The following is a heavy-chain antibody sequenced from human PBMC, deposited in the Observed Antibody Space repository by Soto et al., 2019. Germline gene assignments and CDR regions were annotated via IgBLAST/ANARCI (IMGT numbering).Heavy chain of an antibody. Sequence: QLQLQESGSGLVKPSQTLSLTCAVSGGSISSGGYSWSWIRQPPGKGLEWIGYIYHSGSTYYNPSLKSRVTISVDRSKYQFSLKVSSVTAADTAVYYCARGPPHSHWGQGTLVTVSS. V-gene: IGHV4-30-2*01. CDR3: ARGPPHSH. CDR1: GGSISSGGYS. D-gene: IGHD2-21*01. CDR2: IYHSGST. J-gene: IGHJ4*02.